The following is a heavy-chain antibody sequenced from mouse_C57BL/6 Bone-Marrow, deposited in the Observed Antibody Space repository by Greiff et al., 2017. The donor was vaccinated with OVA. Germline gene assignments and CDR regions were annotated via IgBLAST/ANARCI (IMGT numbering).Heavy chain of an antibody. CDR3: ATIYYYGSSYSYWYFEV. V-gene: IGHV14-4*01. Sequence: EVQLQQSGAELVRPGASVKLSCTASGFNIKDDYMHWVKQRPEQGLEWIGWIDPENGDTEYASKFQGKATITADTSSNTAYLQLSSLTSEDTAVYYCATIYYYGSSYSYWYFEVWGTGTTVTVSS. CDR1: GFNIKDDY. J-gene: IGHJ1*03. D-gene: IGHD1-1*01. CDR2: IDPENGDT.